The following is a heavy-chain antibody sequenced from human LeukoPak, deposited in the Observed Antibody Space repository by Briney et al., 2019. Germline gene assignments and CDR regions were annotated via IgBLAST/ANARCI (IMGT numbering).Heavy chain of an antibody. CDR3: ARGSPSRYYSGGSCYSYAFDI. CDR1: GGSFSGYY. V-gene: IGHV4-34*01. J-gene: IGHJ3*02. Sequence: SETLSLTYAVYGGSFSGYYWSWIRQPPGKGLEWIGEINHSGSTNYNPSLKSRVTISVDTSKNQFSLKLSSVTAADTAVYYCARGSPSRYYSGGSCYSYAFDIRGQGTMVTVSS. CDR2: INHSGST. D-gene: IGHD2-15*01.